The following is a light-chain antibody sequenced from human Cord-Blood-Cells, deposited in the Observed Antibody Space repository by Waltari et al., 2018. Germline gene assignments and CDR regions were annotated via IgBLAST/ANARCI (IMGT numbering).Light chain of an antibody. V-gene: IGLV2-8*01. CDR1: SSDVGGDNY. Sequence: QSALTQLPSASGSPGQSVTISCTGTSSDVGGDNYVSWYQQHPGKAPNIMIYEVSKRPTGVPDRFSGSKAGNTASLTVSGLQAEDEADYYCSSYAGSNNWVFGGGTKLTVL. CDR2: EVS. J-gene: IGLJ3*02. CDR3: SSYAGSNNWV.